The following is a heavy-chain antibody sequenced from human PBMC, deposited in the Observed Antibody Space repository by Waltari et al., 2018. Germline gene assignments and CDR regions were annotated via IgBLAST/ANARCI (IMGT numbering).Heavy chain of an antibody. Sequence: QVQLQQWGAGLLKPSETLSLTCAVYGGSFSGYYWSWIRQPPGKGLEWIGEINHSGSTNYNPSLKSRVTISVDTSKNQFSLKLSSVTAADTAVYYCARLAGPDYWGQGTLVTVSS. V-gene: IGHV4-34*01. J-gene: IGHJ4*02. CDR1: GGSFSGYY. CDR3: ARLAGPDY. CDR2: INHSGST.